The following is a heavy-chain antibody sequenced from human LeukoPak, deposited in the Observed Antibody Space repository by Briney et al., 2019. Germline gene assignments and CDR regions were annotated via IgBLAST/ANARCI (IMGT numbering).Heavy chain of an antibody. CDR2: INSVGSST. V-gene: IGHV3-74*01. Sequence: GGSLRLSCAASAFTFNNFWMHWVRQAPGKGLVWVSRINSVGSSTSYADSVKGRFTISRDNAKNTLYLQMNSLRAEDTAVYYCARERTSGWDAFGTWGQGTLVTVSS. CDR3: ARERTSGWDAFGT. D-gene: IGHD6-19*01. J-gene: IGHJ5*02. CDR1: AFTFNNFW.